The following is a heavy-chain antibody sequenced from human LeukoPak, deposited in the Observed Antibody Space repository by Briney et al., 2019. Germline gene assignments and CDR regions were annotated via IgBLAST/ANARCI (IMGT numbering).Heavy chain of an antibody. CDR3: TRGRAAGD. D-gene: IGHD6-19*01. CDR2: VSPDSGDR. Sequence: GASVKVSCTASGYTFTNNDINWVRQATGPGLEWMGWVSPDSGDRGYAPNFRGRVTMTTDTSINTAYMELTSLTSEDTAIYYCTRGRAAGDWGQGTLVTVSS. J-gene: IGHJ4*02. CDR1: GYTFTNND. V-gene: IGHV1-8*01.